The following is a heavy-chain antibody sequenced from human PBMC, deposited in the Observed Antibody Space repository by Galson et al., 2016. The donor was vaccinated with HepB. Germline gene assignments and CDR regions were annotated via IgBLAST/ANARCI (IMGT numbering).Heavy chain of an antibody. CDR1: AASISSDIW. CDR3: ATSGGSGYYFCIDA. Sequence: ETLSLTCAVSAASISSDIWWTWVRQSPGKGLEWIGEVYHSGTTYYNPSLKSRVSISVDKSNNQFSLNLGSVTAADTAVYYCATSGGSGYYFCIDAWGQGTLVSVPS. CDR2: VYHSGTT. V-gene: IGHV4-4*02. D-gene: IGHD2/OR15-2a*01. J-gene: IGHJ5*02.